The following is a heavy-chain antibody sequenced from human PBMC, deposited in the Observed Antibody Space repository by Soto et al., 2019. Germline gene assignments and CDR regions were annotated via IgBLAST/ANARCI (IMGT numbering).Heavy chain of an antibody. CDR1: GFSITSYY. Sequence: QVQLQESGPGLVKPSEPLSLTCTVSGFSITSYYWNWIRQPPGGGLEWLGYISYSGTTNYNPSLKSRVTISRDTSKNQFSLNLNSVTAADTAVYYCAKEHWGSFDFWGPGALVTVSS. D-gene: IGHD3-16*01. V-gene: IGHV4-59*01. J-gene: IGHJ4*02. CDR3: AKEHWGSFDF. CDR2: ISYSGTT.